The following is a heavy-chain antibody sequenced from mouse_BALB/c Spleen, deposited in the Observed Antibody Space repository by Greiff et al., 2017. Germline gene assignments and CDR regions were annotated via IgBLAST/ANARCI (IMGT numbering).Heavy chain of an antibody. D-gene: IGHD1-2*01. CDR3: APTTATEWFAY. V-gene: IGHV1-14*01. J-gene: IGHJ3*01. CDR1: GYTFTSYV. Sequence: VHVKQSGPELVKPGASVKMSCKASGYTFTSYVMHWVKQKPGQGLEWIGYINPYNDGTKYNEKFKGKATLTSDKSSSTAYMELSSLTSEDSAVYYCAPTTATEWFAYWGQGTLVTVSA. CDR2: INPYNDGT.